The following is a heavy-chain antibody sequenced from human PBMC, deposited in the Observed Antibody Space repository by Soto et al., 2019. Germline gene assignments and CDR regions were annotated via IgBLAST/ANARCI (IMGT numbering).Heavy chain of an antibody. J-gene: IGHJ6*02. CDR3: AKDSFYGSDLYGMDV. D-gene: IGHD3-10*01. Sequence: GGSLRLSCAASGFMFSHYTMNWVRQSPGKGLEWVAAISGNSNYIYYSDSVKGRFTISRDNSKNTLYLQMNSLRAEDTAVYYCAKDSFYGSDLYGMDVWGQGTTVTVSS. CDR2: ISGNSNYI. V-gene: IGHV3-21*01. CDR1: GFMFSHYT.